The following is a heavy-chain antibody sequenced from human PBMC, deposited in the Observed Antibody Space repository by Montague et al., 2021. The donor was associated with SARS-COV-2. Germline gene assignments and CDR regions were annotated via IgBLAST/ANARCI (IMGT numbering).Heavy chain of an antibody. Sequence: SLRLSCAASGFIFSSYEMNWVRQAPGKGLEWVSYISNSGDTRYYADSVKGRFTISRDNAKNSLYLQMSSLRAEDTAVYYCARAGEDYYYDSSGFPYWGQGILVTVSS. CDR2: ISNSGDTR. J-gene: IGHJ4*02. V-gene: IGHV3-48*03. CDR1: GFIFSSYE. D-gene: IGHD3-22*01. CDR3: ARAGEDYYYDSSGFPY.